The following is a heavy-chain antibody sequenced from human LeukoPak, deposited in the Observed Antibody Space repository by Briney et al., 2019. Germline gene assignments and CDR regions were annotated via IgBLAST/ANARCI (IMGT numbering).Heavy chain of an antibody. V-gene: IGHV3-30-3*01. CDR1: GFTFSSYA. Sequence: GGSLRLSCAASGFTFSSYAMHWVRQAPGKGLEWVAVISYDGSNKYYADSVKGRFTISRDNSKNTLYLQMNSLRAEDTAVYYCASRGLDCGQGTLVTVSS. CDR3: ASRGLD. CDR2: ISYDGSNK. J-gene: IGHJ4*02.